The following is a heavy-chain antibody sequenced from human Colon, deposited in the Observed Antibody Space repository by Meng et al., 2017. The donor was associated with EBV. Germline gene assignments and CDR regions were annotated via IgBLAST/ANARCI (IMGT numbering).Heavy chain of an antibody. CDR1: GGSLSGYY. CDR3: ARTFGYCSNNNCPRTLGY. D-gene: IGHD2-2*03. V-gene: IGHV4-34*01. CDR2: INHSGSA. J-gene: IGHJ4*02. Sequence: VQQYQGVTGLLKPSETLSLPCGVSGGSLSGYYWSWIRHFPGRTLEFIGDINHSGSANYNPSLRSRVTISVDTSKNQIFLNLHSVTAADTAVYHCARTFGYCSNNNCPRTLGYWGQGTLVTVSS.